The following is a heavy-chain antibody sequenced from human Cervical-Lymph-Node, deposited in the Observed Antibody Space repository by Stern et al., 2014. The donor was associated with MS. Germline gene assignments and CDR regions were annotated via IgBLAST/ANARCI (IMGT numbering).Heavy chain of an antibody. CDR3: GKDLHYWSADS. V-gene: IGHV3-23*04. CDR2: SGRDGVT. Sequence: EVQLVESGGGLAKPGGSLRLSCAGSGFTFSNFAMTWIRQAPGKGLEWVAGSGRDGVTHYAESVRGRFTVSRDNSKNTLYLQMDRLRAEDAAVYYCGKDLHYWSADSWGQGTLVTVSS. J-gene: IGHJ1*01. CDR1: GFTFSNFA. D-gene: IGHD1-1*01.